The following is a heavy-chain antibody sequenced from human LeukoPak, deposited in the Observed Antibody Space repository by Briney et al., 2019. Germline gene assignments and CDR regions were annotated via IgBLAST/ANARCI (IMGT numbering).Heavy chain of an antibody. CDR1: GGTFSSYA. D-gene: IGHD3-22*01. Sequence: SVKVSCKASGGTFSSYAISWVRQAPGQGLEWMGGIIPIFGTANYAQKFQGRVTITADESTSTAYMELSSLRSEDTAVYYCARGYYYDSSGYPRDLDYWGQGTLVTVSS. J-gene: IGHJ4*02. CDR3: ARGYYYDSSGYPRDLDY. CDR2: IIPIFGTA. V-gene: IGHV1-69*13.